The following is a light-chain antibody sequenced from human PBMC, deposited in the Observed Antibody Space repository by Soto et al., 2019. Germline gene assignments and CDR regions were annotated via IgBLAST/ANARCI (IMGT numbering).Light chain of an antibody. CDR2: GDS. V-gene: IGLV1-40*01. J-gene: IGLJ3*02. CDR1: NSNIGTGYD. Sequence: QSALTQPPSVSGAPGQRVTISCTGSNSNIGTGYDVHWYQQFPGTAPKLVIYGDSHRPSGVPDRFSGSKSGTSASLAITGLQAEDEADYYCQSYDSSLSAWVFGGGTKLTVL. CDR3: QSYDSSLSAWV.